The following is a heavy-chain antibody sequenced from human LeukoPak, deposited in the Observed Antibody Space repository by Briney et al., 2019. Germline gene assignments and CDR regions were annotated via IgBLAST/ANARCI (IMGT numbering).Heavy chain of an antibody. CDR3: AKAQQLDDGGFDY. CDR2: ISWNSGSI. Sequence: GGSLRLSCAASGFTFDDYAMHWVRQAPGKGLEWVSGISWNSGSIGYADSVKGRFTISRDNAKNSLYLQMNGLRAEDMALYYCAKAQQLDDGGFDYWGQGTLVTVSS. J-gene: IGHJ4*02. CDR1: GFTFDDYA. D-gene: IGHD6-13*01. V-gene: IGHV3-9*03.